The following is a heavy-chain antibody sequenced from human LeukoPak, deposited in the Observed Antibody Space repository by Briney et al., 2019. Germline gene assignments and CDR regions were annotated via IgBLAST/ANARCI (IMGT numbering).Heavy chain of an antibody. CDR3: ARGSLKAVVAATGYRYWFDP. V-gene: IGHV4-34*01. CDR1: GGSFSGYY. D-gene: IGHD2-15*01. CDR2: INHSGST. J-gene: IGHJ5*02. Sequence: SETLSLTCAVYGGSFSGYYWSWIRQPPGKGLEWIGEINHSGSTNYNPSLKSRVTISVDTSKNQFSLKLSSVIAADTAVYYCARGSLKAVVAATGYRYWFDPWGQGSLVTVSS.